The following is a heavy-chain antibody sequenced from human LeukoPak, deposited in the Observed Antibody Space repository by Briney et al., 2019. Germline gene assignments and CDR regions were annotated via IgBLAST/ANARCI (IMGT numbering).Heavy chain of an antibody. D-gene: IGHD6-13*01. J-gene: IGHJ4*02. CDR1: GFTFSDYY. CDR2: LSGGGDST. Sequence: GGSLRLSCAASGFTFSDYYMSWIRQAPEKGLERVSALSGGGDSTYCADPVKGRFTISRDNSKNTLYLQMNSLRVEDTAVYYCTKGPPDSSTWYKRTEGWGQGTLVTVSS. CDR3: TKGPPDSSTWYKRTEG. V-gene: IGHV3-23*01.